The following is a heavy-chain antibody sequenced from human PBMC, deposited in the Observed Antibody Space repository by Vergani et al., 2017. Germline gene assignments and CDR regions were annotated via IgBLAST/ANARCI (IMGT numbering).Heavy chain of an antibody. CDR3: ARDADYYGSRSYLVYYYYYGMDV. Sequence: QVQLVQSGAEVKKPGASVKVSCKASGYTFTGYYMHWVRQAPGPGLEWMGWINPNSGGTNYAQKFQGRVTMTRDTSISTAYMELSRLRSDDTAVYYCARDADYYGSRSYLVYYYYYGMDVWGQGTTVTVSS. CDR1: GYTFTGYY. V-gene: IGHV1-2*02. J-gene: IGHJ6*02. CDR2: INPNSGGT. D-gene: IGHD3-10*01.